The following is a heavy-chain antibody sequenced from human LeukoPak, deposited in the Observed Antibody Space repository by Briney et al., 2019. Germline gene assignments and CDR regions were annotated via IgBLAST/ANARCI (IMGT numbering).Heavy chain of an antibody. CDR2: IFYSGTT. D-gene: IGHD2-15*01. Sequence: PSETLSLTCTVSGGSISSYYWSWIRQPPGKGLEWIGYIFYSGTTNYNPSLKSRVTISVDTSKNQFSLKLSSVTAADTAVYYCAREDYCSGGSCYSGYFQHWGQGTLESVSS. J-gene: IGHJ1*01. CDR1: GGSISSYY. CDR3: AREDYCSGGSCYSGYFQH. V-gene: IGHV4-59*01.